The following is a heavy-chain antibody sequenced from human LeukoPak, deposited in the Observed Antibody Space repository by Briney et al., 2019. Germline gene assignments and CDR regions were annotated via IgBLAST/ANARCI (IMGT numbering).Heavy chain of an antibody. V-gene: IGHV1-46*01. CDR3: ARDSPDYGGKLVGDYYYYMDV. D-gene: IGHD4-23*01. J-gene: IGHJ6*03. CDR2: INPSGGST. Sequence: SVKVSCKASGYTFTSYYMHWVRQAPGQGLEWMGIINPSGGSTSYAQKFQGRVTMTRDTSTSTVYMELSSLRSEDTAVYYCARDSPDYGGKLVGDYYYYMDVWGKGTTVTVSS. CDR1: GYTFTSYY.